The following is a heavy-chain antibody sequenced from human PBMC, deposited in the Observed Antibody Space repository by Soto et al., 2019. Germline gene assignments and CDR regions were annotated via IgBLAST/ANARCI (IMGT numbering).Heavy chain of an antibody. CDR1: GGSFSGYY. J-gene: IGHJ4*02. Sequence: SETLSLTCAVYGGSFSGYYWSWIRQPPGKGLEWIGEINHSGSTNYNPSLKSRVTISVDTSKNQFSLKLSSVTAADTAVYYCARASQEAAAGTGDYFDYWGQGTLVTVSS. D-gene: IGHD6-13*01. CDR3: ARASQEAAAGTGDYFDY. CDR2: INHSGST. V-gene: IGHV4-34*01.